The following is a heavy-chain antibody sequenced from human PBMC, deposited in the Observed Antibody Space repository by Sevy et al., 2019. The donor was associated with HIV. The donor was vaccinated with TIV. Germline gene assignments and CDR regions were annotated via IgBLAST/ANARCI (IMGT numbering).Heavy chain of an antibody. CDR1: GFTFSRNG. CDR3: AKESGSDWYFDY. D-gene: IGHD2-21*01. Sequence: GGSLRLSCAASGFTFSRNGMHWVRQAPGKGLEWVAGIFYDGNYKYHADSVKGRFSISRDNSENTLYVQMDSLRVEDTAVYYCAKESGSDWYFDYWGQGTLVTVSS. CDR2: IFYDGNYK. J-gene: IGHJ4*02. V-gene: IGHV3-33*06.